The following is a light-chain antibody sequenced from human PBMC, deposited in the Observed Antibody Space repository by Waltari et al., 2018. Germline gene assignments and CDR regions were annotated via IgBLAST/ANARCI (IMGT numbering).Light chain of an antibody. CDR1: QSISSY. Sequence: DIQMTQSPSSLSASVGDRVTITCRASQSISSYLNWYQQKPGKAPKVLIYAASSSQSGVPSRFSGSGSGTDFTLTISSLQPEDIATYYCQQSYSTPYTFGRGTKLEIK. J-gene: IGKJ2*01. CDR3: QQSYSTPYT. CDR2: AAS. V-gene: IGKV1-39*01.